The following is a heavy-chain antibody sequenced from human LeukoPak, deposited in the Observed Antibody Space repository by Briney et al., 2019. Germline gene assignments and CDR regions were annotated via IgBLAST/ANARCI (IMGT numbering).Heavy chain of an antibody. CDR2: IRYDGSKK. V-gene: IGHV3-30*02. CDR3: AKDGVGATIGYYFDY. D-gene: IGHD1-26*01. Sequence: GGSLRLSCAASGFTFSNYGMHWVRQAPGKGLEWVALIRYDGSKKDYADSVKGRFTISRDNSKNTLYLQMNSLRAEDTAVYYCAKDGVGATIGYYFDYWGQGTLVTVSS. CDR1: GFTFSNYG. J-gene: IGHJ4*02.